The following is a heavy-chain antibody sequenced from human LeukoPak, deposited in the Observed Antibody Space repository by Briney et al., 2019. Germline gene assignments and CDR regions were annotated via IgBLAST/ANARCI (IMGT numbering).Heavy chain of an antibody. D-gene: IGHD3-10*01. J-gene: IGHJ6*03. Sequence: GGSLRLSCAASGFTFSSYGMHWVRQAPGKGLEWVAFIRSDGSDKYYADSVKGRFTVSRDNSKNTLDLQMHGLRTEDTAVYYCARGYYGSGSYYYYYMDVWGKGTTVTISS. V-gene: IGHV3-30*02. CDR1: GFTFSSYG. CDR3: ARGYYGSGSYYYYYMDV. CDR2: IRSDGSDK.